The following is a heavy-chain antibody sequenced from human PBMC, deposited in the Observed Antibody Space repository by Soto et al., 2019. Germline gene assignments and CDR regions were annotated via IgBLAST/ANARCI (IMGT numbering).Heavy chain of an antibody. CDR3: ARGWSAPDY. V-gene: IGHV3-21*01. J-gene: IGHJ4*02. CDR1: GFTFNTYG. D-gene: IGHD2-15*01. CDR2: IDSISSSI. Sequence: EVHLMESGGGLVEPGGSLRLSCAASGFTFNTYGLTWVRQAPGKGLEWVSSIDSISSSIYYADSVRGRFTISRDNAKSSLFLQMNSLRAEGTAVYYCARGWSAPDYWGQGTLVTVSS.